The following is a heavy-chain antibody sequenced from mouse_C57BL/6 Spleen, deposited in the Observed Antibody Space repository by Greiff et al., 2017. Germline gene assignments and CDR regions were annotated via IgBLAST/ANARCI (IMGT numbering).Heavy chain of an antibody. CDR2: IHPNSGST. Sequence: QVQLKQPGAELVKPGASVKLSCKASGYTFTSYWMHWVKQRPGQGLEWIGMIHPNSGSTNYNEKFKSKATLTVDKSSSTAYMQLSSLTSEDSAVYYCAREPYYYGSSWFAYWGQGTLVTVSA. CDR1: GYTFTSYW. J-gene: IGHJ3*01. CDR3: AREPYYYGSSWFAY. V-gene: IGHV1-64*01. D-gene: IGHD1-1*01.